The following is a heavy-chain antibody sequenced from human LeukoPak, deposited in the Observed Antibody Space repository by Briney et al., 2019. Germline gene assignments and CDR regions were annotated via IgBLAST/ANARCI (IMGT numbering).Heavy chain of an antibody. CDR1: GGSFSGYY. D-gene: IGHD2-2*01. CDR2: INHSGST. J-gene: IGHJ3*02. Sequence: SETLSLTCAVYGGSFSGYYWSWIRQPPGKGLEWIGEINHSGSTNYNPSLKSRVTISVDTSKNQFSLKLSSVTAADTAVYYCARAQGYCSRTSCSDAFDIWGQGTMVTVSS. V-gene: IGHV4-34*01. CDR3: ARAQGYCSRTSCSDAFDI.